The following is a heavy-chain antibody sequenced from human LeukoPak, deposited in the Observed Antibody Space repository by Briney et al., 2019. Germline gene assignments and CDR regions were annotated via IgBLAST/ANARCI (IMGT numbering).Heavy chain of an antibody. CDR2: ITISSSHI. CDR3: ARVKMGATVTTFHYYCMDV. CDR1: GFTFSHYS. Sequence: GGSLRLSCAASGFTFSHYSIDWVRQAPGKGLERVSSITISSSHIYYADSVKGRFTISRDNAKNSLYLQMNSLRAEDTAIYYCARVKMGATVTTFHYYCMDVWGVGTTVTVSS. J-gene: IGHJ6*03. D-gene: IGHD4-11*01. V-gene: IGHV3-21*01.